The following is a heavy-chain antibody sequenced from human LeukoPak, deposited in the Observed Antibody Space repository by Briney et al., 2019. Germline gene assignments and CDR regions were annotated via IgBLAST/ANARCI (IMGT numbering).Heavy chain of an antibody. CDR1: GYTFTSYY. CDR2: INPVGGST. J-gene: IGHJ4*02. Sequence: ASVKVSCKASGYTFTSYYIHWVRQAPGQGLEWMGLINPVGGSTSYAQKLQGRVSMTRDTSTNTVYMELSGLRSEDTAVYYCARALSGYRSIIDYWGQGTLVTVSS. V-gene: IGHV1-46*04. CDR3: ARALSGYRSIIDY. D-gene: IGHD5-12*01.